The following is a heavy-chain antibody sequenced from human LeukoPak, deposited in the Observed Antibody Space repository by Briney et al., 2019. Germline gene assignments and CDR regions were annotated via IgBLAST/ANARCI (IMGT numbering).Heavy chain of an antibody. CDR3: ARAKDPNRWLQVGQGGEYYFDY. J-gene: IGHJ4*02. V-gene: IGHV4-31*03. CDR1: GGSISSGGYY. Sequence: SQTLSLTCTVSGGSISSGGYYWSWIRQHPGKGLEWIGYIYYSGSTYYNPSLKSRVTISVDTSKNLFSLKLSSVTAADTAVYYCARAKDPNRWLQVGQGGEYYFDYWGQGTLVTVSS. CDR2: IYYSGST. D-gene: IGHD5-24*01.